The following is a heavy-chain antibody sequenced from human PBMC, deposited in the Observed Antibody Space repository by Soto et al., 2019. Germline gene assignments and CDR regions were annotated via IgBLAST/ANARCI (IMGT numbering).Heavy chain of an antibody. V-gene: IGHV4-59*11. CDR1: GGSLTDHY. J-gene: IGHJ3*02. D-gene: IGHD2-21*01. CDR3: ARGNDWKSSTFDI. CDR2: VYYSGAT. Sequence: QVPLQESGPGLVKPSETLSLTCTVAGGSLTDHYWSWFRQSPGRGLQWIGYVYYSGATSYNPSLTSRVTMTVDTSKNQFSLKLRSVTAADTAVYFCARGNDWKSSTFDIWGQGTMVSVSS.